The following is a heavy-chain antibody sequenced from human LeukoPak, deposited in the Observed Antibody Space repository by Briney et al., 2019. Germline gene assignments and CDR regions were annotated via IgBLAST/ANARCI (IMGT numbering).Heavy chain of an antibody. CDR1: GFTFTRST. CDR3: AADYLPYSSEWYSFGYSYYGMDV. J-gene: IGHJ6*02. Sequence: SVKVSCKASGFTFTRSTMQWVRQVRGQRLEWIGWIVVGSGNTNYAQKFQERVTITRDMSTSTAYMELSSLRSEDTAVYYCAADYLPYSSEWYSFGYSYYGMDVWGQGTTVTFSS. D-gene: IGHD6-25*01. V-gene: IGHV1-58*02. CDR2: IVVGSGNT.